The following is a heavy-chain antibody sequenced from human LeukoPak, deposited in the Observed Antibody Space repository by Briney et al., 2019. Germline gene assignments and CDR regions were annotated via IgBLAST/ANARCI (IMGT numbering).Heavy chain of an antibody. D-gene: IGHD3-10*01. CDR3: ARDQAGPYYYGSGSPYGMDV. J-gene: IGHJ6*02. CDR1: GYTFTSYG. Sequence: ASVKVSCKASGYTFTSYGISWVRQAPGQGLEWMGWISAYNGNTNYAQKLQGRVTMTTDTSTSTAYMELRSLRSDDTAVYDCARDQAGPYYYGSGSPYGMDVWGQGTTVTVSS. V-gene: IGHV1-18*01. CDR2: ISAYNGNT.